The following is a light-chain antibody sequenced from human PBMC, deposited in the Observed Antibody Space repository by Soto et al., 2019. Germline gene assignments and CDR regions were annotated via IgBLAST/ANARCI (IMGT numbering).Light chain of an antibody. CDR2: AAS. CDR1: RDVGSD. V-gene: IGKV1-6*01. CDR3: LQDYGDSWT. J-gene: IGKJ1*01. Sequence: QMTQSPSSLSASVGEKIIITCRAGRDVGSDVSWYQQKPGQAPKLLIYAASNLYTGVPSRFSGSRSGTEFTLTISSLHPADFAYYYCLQDYGDSWTFGQGTKVDIK.